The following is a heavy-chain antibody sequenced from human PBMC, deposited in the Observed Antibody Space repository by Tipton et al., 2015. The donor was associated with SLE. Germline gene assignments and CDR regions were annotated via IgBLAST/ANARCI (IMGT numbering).Heavy chain of an antibody. D-gene: IGHD4-17*01. Sequence: LRLSCTASGGSISSSSYYWGWIRQPPGKGLEWIGSIYYSGSTYYNPSLKSRVTISVDTSKNQFSLKLSSVTAADTAVYYCARHDYVDGSDYWGQGTLVTVSS. CDR1: GGSISSSSYY. J-gene: IGHJ4*02. CDR2: IYYSGST. V-gene: IGHV4-39*01. CDR3: ARHDYVDGSDY.